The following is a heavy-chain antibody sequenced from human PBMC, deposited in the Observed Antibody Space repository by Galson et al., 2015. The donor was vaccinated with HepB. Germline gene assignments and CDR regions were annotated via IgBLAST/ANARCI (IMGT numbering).Heavy chain of an antibody. Sequence: SVKVSCKASGGTFSSYAISWVRQAPGQGLEWMGGIIPIFGTANYAQKFQGRVTITADKSTSTAYMELSSLRSEDTAVYYCARATVTTFLYYYYYGMDVWGQGTTVTVSS. CDR1: GGTFSSYA. V-gene: IGHV1-69*06. CDR2: IIPIFGTA. CDR3: ARATVTTFLYYYYYGMDV. J-gene: IGHJ6*02. D-gene: IGHD4-17*01.